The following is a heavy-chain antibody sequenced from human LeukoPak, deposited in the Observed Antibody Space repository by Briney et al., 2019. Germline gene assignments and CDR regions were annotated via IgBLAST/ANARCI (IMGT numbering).Heavy chain of an antibody. V-gene: IGHV3-48*03. CDR2: ILNSGTTT. Sequence: GGSLRLSCAASGFTFSSYEMNWVRQAPGQGLEWVSYILNSGTTTYYGDPVKGRFTISRDNAENSLYLQMNSLRAEDTAVYYCARARSGDAFDIWGQGTMVTVSS. CDR3: ARARSGDAFDI. D-gene: IGHD3-10*01. J-gene: IGHJ3*02. CDR1: GFTFSSYE.